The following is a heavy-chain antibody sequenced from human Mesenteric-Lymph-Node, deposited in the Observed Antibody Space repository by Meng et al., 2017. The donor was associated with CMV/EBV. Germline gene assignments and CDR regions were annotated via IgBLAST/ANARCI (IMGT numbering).Heavy chain of an antibody. CDR2: IRGSGVIT. D-gene: IGHD3-3*01. Sequence: GESLKISCAASGFTFNNYALTWVRQAPGKGLEWVSLIRGSGVITNYADSVKGRFTISRDNSKNTVYLQMNSLRAEDTAVYYCAKGGFGVVPFHPWGQGTLVTVS. CDR3: AKGGFGVVPFHP. CDR1: GFTFNNYA. J-gene: IGHJ5*02. V-gene: IGHV3-23*01.